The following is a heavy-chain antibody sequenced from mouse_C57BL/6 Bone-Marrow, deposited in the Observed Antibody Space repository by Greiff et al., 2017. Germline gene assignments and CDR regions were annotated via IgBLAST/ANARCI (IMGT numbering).Heavy chain of an antibody. CDR1: GFTFSDYG. Sequence: EVKLVESGGGLVKPGGSLKLSCAASGFTFSDYGMHWVRQAPEKGLEWVAYISSGSSTIYYADTVKGRFTISRDNAKNTLFLQMTSLRSEDTAMYYCARGYGSRGWYFDVWGTGTTVTVSS. V-gene: IGHV5-17*01. CDR2: ISSGSSTI. CDR3: ARGYGSRGWYFDV. D-gene: IGHD1-1*01. J-gene: IGHJ1*03.